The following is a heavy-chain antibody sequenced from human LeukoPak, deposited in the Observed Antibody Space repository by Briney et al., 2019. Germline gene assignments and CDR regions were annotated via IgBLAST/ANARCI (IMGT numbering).Heavy chain of an antibody. Sequence: GGSLRLSCAASGFTFSSYEMDWVRRAPGKGLEWVSYIGSSGGSRYYADSVKGRFTSSRDNAKNSLCLQMNSLRVEDTAVYYCAREDGDAFDIWGQGTVDSVSS. V-gene: IGHV3-48*03. CDR1: GFTFSSYE. CDR3: AREDGDAFDI. CDR2: IGSSGGSR. D-gene: IGHD5-24*01. J-gene: IGHJ3*02.